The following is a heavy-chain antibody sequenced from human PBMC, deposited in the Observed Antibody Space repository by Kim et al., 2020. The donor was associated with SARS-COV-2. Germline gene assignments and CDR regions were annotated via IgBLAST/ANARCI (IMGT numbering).Heavy chain of an antibody. Sequence: YADSVKGRFTISRDNSKNTVYLQMDSLRAEDTAVYYCAKRIVATRYFDYWGQGTLVTVSS. J-gene: IGHJ4*02. CDR3: AKRIVATRYFDY. D-gene: IGHD5-12*01. V-gene: IGHV3-23*01.